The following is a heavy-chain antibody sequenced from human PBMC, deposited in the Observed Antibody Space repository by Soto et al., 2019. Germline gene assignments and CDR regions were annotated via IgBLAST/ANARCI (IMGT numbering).Heavy chain of an antibody. Sequence: SDTLSLTCTVSGGSISNSSYYWGWIRQPPGKGLEWIGSIYYSGSTYYNPSLKSRVTISVDTSRNQFSLKLSSVTAADTAVYYCARRASWDYWGQGTLVTVSS. CDR1: GGSISNSSYY. V-gene: IGHV4-39*01. CDR3: ARRASWDY. D-gene: IGHD2-2*01. CDR2: IYYSGST. J-gene: IGHJ4*02.